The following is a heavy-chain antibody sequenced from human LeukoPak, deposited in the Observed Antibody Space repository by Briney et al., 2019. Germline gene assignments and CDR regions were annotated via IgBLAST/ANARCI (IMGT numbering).Heavy chain of an antibody. CDR2: ISWNSAYI. CDR1: GFTFDDYA. CDR3: AKDYGSGSNSWNYFDY. Sequence: GGSLRLSCAASGFTFDDYAMHWVQQAPGKGLEWVSGISWNSAYIDYADSVKGRLTISRDNAKNSLYLQMNSLRAEDTALYYCAKDYGSGSNSWNYFDYWGQGTLVTVSS. V-gene: IGHV3-9*01. J-gene: IGHJ4*02. D-gene: IGHD3-10*01.